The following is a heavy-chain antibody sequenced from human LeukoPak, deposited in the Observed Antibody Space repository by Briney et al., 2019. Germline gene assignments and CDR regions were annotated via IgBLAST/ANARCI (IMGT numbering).Heavy chain of an antibody. J-gene: IGHJ3*02. CDR2: ISSNGGST. CDR1: GFTFSSYA. D-gene: IGHD4-23*01. CDR3: ARGRATVVTRGRADAFDI. V-gene: IGHV3-64*01. Sequence: GGSLRLSCAASGFTFSSYAMHWVRQAPGKGLEYVSAISSNGGSTYYANSVKGRFTISRDYSKNTLYLQMGSLRAEDMAVYYCARGRATVVTRGRADAFDIWGQGTMVTVSS.